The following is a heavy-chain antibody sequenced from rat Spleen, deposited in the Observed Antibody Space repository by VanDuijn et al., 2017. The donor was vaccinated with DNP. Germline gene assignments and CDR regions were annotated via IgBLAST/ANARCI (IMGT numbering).Heavy chain of an antibody. Sequence: EVQLVESGGGLVQPGRSLKLSCAASGFTFSNYYIAWVRQAPKKGLEWVAYIGSDGYAPYYGDSVKGRFTISRDNAKSTLYLQMNSLRSEDMATYYCIRWNSGHFDYWGQGVMVPVSS. CDR3: IRWNSGHFDY. J-gene: IGHJ2*01. CDR2: IGSDGYAP. V-gene: IGHV5-22*01. CDR1: GFTFSNYY. D-gene: IGHD4-3*01.